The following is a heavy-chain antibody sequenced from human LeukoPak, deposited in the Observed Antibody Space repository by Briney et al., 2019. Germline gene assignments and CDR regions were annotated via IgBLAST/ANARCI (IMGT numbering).Heavy chain of an antibody. CDR3: ARAASSTREYWFDP. CDR1: GFTFSSYE. CDR2: IWYDGSNK. J-gene: IGHJ5*02. V-gene: IGHV3-33*08. D-gene: IGHD2-2*01. Sequence: GGSLRLSCAASGFTFSSYEMHWVRQAPGKGLEWVAVIWYDGSNKYYADSVKGRFTISRDNSKNTLYLQMNSLRAEDTAVYYCARAASSTREYWFDPWGQGTLVTVSS.